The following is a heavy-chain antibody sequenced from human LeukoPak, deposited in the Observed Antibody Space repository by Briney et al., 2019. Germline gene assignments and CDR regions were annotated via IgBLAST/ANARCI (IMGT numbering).Heavy chain of an antibody. J-gene: IGHJ4*02. CDR2: IYHSGST. D-gene: IGHD6-19*01. CDR3: ARDLIAVAGTNDFGY. Sequence: PSGTLSLTCAVSGGSISSSNWWSWVRQPPGKGLEWIGEIYHSGSTNYNPSLKSRVTISVDKSKNQFSLKLSSVTAADTAVYYCARDLIAVAGTNDFGYWGQGTLVTVSS. V-gene: IGHV4-4*02. CDR1: GGSISSSNW.